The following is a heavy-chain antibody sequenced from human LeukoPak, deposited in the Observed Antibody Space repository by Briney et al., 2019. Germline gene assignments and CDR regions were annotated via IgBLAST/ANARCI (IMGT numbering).Heavy chain of an antibody. D-gene: IGHD3-3*01. Sequence: ASETLSLTCTVSGGSISSYYWSWIRQPPGKGLEWIGYIYYSGSTNYNPSLKSRVTISVDTSKNQFSLKLSSVTAADTAVYYCARDTVLRFLEWLPFDPWGQGTLVTVSS. CDR1: GGSISSYY. V-gene: IGHV4-59*01. CDR3: ARDTVLRFLEWLPFDP. CDR2: IYYSGST. J-gene: IGHJ5*02.